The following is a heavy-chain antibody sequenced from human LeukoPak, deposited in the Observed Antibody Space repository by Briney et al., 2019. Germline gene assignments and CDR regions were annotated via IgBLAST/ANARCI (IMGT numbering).Heavy chain of an antibody. CDR2: IYPGDSDT. J-gene: IGHJ4*02. D-gene: IGHD5-24*01. Sequence: GESLKISCKASGYNFTSYWIGWVRQMPGKGLEWMGIIYPGDSDTRYSPSFQGQVTISADKSVSTAYLQWSSLKASDSAIYYCATRSDGYSQFDCWGQGTLVTVSS. CDR1: GYNFTSYW. V-gene: IGHV5-51*01. CDR3: ATRSDGYSQFDC.